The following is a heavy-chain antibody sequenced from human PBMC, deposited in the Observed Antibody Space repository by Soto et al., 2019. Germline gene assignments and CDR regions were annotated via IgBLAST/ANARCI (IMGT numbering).Heavy chain of an antibody. V-gene: IGHV3-23*01. Sequence: PVGSLRLSCAASGCTFSSYAMSWVRQAPGKGLEWVSAISGSGGSTYYADSVKGRFTISRDNSKNTLYLQMNSLRAEDTAVYYCAKDRLRYFDWLPPSSDYWGQGTLVTVSS. CDR3: AKDRLRYFDWLPPSSDY. CDR1: GCTFSSYA. J-gene: IGHJ4*02. D-gene: IGHD3-9*01. CDR2: ISGSGGST.